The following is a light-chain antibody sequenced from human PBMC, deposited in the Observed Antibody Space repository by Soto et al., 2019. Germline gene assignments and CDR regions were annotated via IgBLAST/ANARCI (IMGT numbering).Light chain of an antibody. CDR2: GAS. CDR1: QSIRHY. Sequence: DIQMTQSPPTLSASVGDRVTITCRASQSIRHYLAWYQQMPGKAPKLLIYGASTLQSGVPSRFSGSGSGTEFTFTISSLQPDDFGTYFCRHHNSYSQTFGQGTKVEIK. J-gene: IGKJ1*01. V-gene: IGKV1-5*01. CDR3: RHHNSYSQT.